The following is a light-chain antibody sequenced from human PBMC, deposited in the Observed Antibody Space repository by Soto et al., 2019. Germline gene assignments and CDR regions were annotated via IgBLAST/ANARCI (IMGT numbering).Light chain of an antibody. Sequence: QAVVTQEPSLTVSPGGTVTLTCDSSTGAVTNGHYPYWFQQKPGQAPTTLIYDTNNKHSWTPPRFSGSLLGGKAALTLSGAQPEDEAEYYCLLSYPGVNVVFGGGTKLTVL. CDR3: LLSYPGVNVV. CDR1: TGAVTNGHY. CDR2: DTN. V-gene: IGLV7-46*01. J-gene: IGLJ2*01.